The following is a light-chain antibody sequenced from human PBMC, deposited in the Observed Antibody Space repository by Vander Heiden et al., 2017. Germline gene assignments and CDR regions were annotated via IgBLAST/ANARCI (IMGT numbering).Light chain of an antibody. CDR1: QNIDNSF. CDR2: GAS. V-gene: IGKV3-20*01. J-gene: IGKJ1*01. CDR3: QQESSSPRT. Sequence: EIVLTQSPGTLSLSPGERATLSCRASQNIDNSFLAWYQQKPGRAPRLLIYGASNRAAGIPDRFSGSGSGTDFRLTVSRLQPEDFAVYYCQQESSSPRTFGQGTKVEIK.